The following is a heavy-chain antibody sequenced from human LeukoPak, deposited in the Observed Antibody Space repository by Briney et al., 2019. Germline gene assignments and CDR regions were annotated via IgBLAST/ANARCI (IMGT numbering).Heavy chain of an antibody. CDR1: GGSISSGGYY. CDR2: IYYSGST. D-gene: IGHD3-3*01. Sequence: PSETLSLTCTVSGGSISSGGYYWSWIRQPPGKGLEWIGSIYYSGSTYYNPSLKSRVTISVDTSKNQFSLKLSSVTAADTAVYYCARRSTPADYDFWSGELMDVWGQGTTVTVSS. J-gene: IGHJ6*02. V-gene: IGHV4-39*01. CDR3: ARRSTPADYDFWSGELMDV.